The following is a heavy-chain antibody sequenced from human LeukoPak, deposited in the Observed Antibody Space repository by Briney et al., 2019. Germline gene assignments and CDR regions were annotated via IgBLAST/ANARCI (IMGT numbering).Heavy chain of an antibody. CDR2: IYSGGST. D-gene: IGHD5-18*01. J-gene: IGHJ4*02. V-gene: IGHV3-53*01. Sequence: GGSLRLSCAASGFTVSRSYMDWVRQAPGKGLEWVSVIYSGGSTYYADSVKGRFTISRDHSKNTLYLQMSSLRVEDTAVYYCARDRGDTPMLDYWGQGTLVTVSS. CDR1: GFTVSRSY. CDR3: ARDRGDTPMLDY.